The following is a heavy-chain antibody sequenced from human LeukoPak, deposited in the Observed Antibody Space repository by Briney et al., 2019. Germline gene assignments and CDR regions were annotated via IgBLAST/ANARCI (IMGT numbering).Heavy chain of an antibody. V-gene: IGHV4-39*01. CDR3: ARSRFLEWLPPGIFDY. D-gene: IGHD3-3*01. CDR2: IYYSGST. Sequence: SETLSLTCTVSGGSVRSSLYYWVWIRQPPGKGLEWIGSIYYSGSTYYNPSLKSRVAISVDTSKNQFSLKLSSVTAADTAVYYCARSRFLEWLPPGIFDYWGQGTLVTVSS. J-gene: IGHJ4*02. CDR1: GGSVRSSLYY.